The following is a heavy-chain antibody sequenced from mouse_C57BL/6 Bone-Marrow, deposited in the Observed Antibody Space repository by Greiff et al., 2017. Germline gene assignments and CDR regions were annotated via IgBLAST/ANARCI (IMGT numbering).Heavy chain of an antibody. CDR1: GYTFTNCW. D-gene: IGHD4-1*01. CDR3: ARENWGGNFDV. Sequence: LVESGAELVRPGTSVKMSCKASGYTFTNCWIGWAKQRPGHGLEWIGDIYPGGGYTNYNEKFKGKATLTADKSSSTAYMQFSSLTSEDSAIYYCARENWGGNFDVWGTGTTVTVSS. CDR2: IYPGGGYT. V-gene: IGHV1-63*01. J-gene: IGHJ1*03.